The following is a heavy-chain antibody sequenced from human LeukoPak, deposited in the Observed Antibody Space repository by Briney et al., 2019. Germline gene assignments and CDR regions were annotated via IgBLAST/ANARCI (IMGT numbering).Heavy chain of an antibody. Sequence: PGGSLRLSCEASGFTFSSYGMHWVRQAPGKGLEWVAFIRYDGSNKYYAGSVKGRFTISRDNSKNTLYLQMNSLRAEDTAVYYCAKDPRRGVGFVGATFDYWGQGTLVSVSS. CDR2: IRYDGSNK. CDR3: AKDPRRGVGFVGATFDY. CDR1: GFTFSSYG. D-gene: IGHD1-26*01. V-gene: IGHV3-30*02. J-gene: IGHJ4*02.